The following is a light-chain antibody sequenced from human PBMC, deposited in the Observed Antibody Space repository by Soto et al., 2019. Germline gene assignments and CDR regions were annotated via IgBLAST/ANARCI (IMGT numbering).Light chain of an antibody. CDR1: QSVSSSY. J-gene: IGKJ1*01. CDR3: QQYGSFTRT. Sequence: EIVLTKSPGTLSLSPGERATLSCRASQSVSSSYLAWYQQKPGQAPRLLIYGASSRATGIPDRFSGSGSGTDFTLTISILEPEDFAVYYCQQYGSFTRTFGQGTKVEIK. V-gene: IGKV3-20*01. CDR2: GAS.